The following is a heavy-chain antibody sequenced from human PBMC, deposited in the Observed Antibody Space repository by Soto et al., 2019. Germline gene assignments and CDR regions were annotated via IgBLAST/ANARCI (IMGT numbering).Heavy chain of an antibody. CDR2: IYYSGST. D-gene: IGHD1-7*01. J-gene: IGHJ3*02. CDR1: GGSIGSGDYY. CDR3: AREKLDPGAFDI. V-gene: IGHV4-30-4*01. Sequence: SETLSLTCTVSGGSIGSGDYYWSWICQPPGKGLEWIGYIYYSGSTYYNPSLKSRVTISVDTSKNQFSLKLSSVTAADTAVYYCAREKLDPGAFDIWGQGTIVTVSS.